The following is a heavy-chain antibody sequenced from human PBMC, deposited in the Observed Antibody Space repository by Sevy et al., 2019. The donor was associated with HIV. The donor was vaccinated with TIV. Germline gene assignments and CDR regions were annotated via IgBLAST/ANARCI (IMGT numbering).Heavy chain of an antibody. CDR2: INPNSGGT. J-gene: IGHJ6*02. Sequence: ASVKVSCKASGYTFTGYYMHWVRQAPGQGLEWMGWINPNSGGTNYAQKFQGRVTMTRDTSINTAYMELSRLRSDDTAVYYCAGAFGGVIAYYYYYGMDVWGQGTTVTVSS. CDR3: AGAFGGVIAYYYYYGMDV. V-gene: IGHV1-2*02. D-gene: IGHD3-16*02. CDR1: GYTFTGYY.